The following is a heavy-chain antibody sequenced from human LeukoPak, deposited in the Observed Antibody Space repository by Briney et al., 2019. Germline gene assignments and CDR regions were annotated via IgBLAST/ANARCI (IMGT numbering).Heavy chain of an antibody. CDR3: AKDQYYYDSSGYFDY. CDR2: ISGSGGST. CDR1: GFTFSGYA. V-gene: IGHV3-23*01. D-gene: IGHD3-22*01. J-gene: IGHJ4*02. Sequence: GGSLRLSCAASGFTFSGYAMSWVRQAPGKGLEWVSAISGSGGSTYYADSVKGRFTISRDNSKNTLYLQMNSLRAEDTAVYYCAKDQYYYDSSGYFDYWGQGTLVTVSS.